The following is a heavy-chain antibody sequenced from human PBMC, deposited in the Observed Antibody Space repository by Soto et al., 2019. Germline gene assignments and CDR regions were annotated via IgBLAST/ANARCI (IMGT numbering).Heavy chain of an antibody. CDR1: GFTFSSYA. J-gene: IGHJ5*02. D-gene: IGHD2-2*01. V-gene: IGHV3-23*01. Sequence: EAQLLESGGGLVQPGGSLRLSCAASGFTFSSYAMSWVRQAPGKGLEWVSGISGRGGDTYYADSVKGRFTISRDNSKNTLYLHLSRMRDEDTAVYYCTREGHCTSTYCYPFEPWGQGTLVTVSS. CDR2: ISGRGGDT. CDR3: TREGHCTSTYCYPFEP.